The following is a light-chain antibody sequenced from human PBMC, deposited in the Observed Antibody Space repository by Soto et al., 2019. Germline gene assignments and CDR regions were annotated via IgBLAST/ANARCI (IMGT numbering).Light chain of an antibody. Sequence: EVGLTQSAGTLALSPGERAILSCSTSQSVSSSYLAWYQQKPGQAPRLLIYGASSRATGVPDRFSGSGSGTDFTLTISRLEPEDFAVYYCQQYGNSPWTFGQGTKVDIK. J-gene: IGKJ1*01. CDR2: GAS. CDR3: QQYGNSPWT. CDR1: QSVSSSY. V-gene: IGKV3-20*01.